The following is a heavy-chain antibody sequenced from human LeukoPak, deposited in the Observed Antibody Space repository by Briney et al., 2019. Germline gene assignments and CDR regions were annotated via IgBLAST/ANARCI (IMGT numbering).Heavy chain of an antibody. J-gene: IGHJ6*03. Sequence: SQSLSLSCAISGDSVSINSAAWNWIRQSPARGLEWLGRTYYRSKWYNDDAVSVKSRITINPDTSKNQFTLQLNAVTPDDTAVYYGARAYYSYMDVWGKGTTVTISS. CDR1: GDSVSINSAA. CDR2: TYYRSKWYN. V-gene: IGHV6-1*01. CDR3: ARAYYSYMDV.